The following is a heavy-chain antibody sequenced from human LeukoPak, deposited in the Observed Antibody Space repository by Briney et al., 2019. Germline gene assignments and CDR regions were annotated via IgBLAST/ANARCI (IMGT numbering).Heavy chain of an antibody. CDR3: ARSLLNHYDSRGCSDY. CDR1: GYTFSSYG. V-gene: IGHV1-18*01. D-gene: IGHD3-22*01. J-gene: IGHJ4*02. Sequence: GASVNVSFKASGYTFSSYGISWVRQAPGQGREWMGWISAYNDNTNYAQKIQGRVTMTTDTSTSTAYMELSSLRSDDTAVYYCARSLLNHYDSRGCSDYWGQGTLVTVSS. CDR2: ISAYNDNT.